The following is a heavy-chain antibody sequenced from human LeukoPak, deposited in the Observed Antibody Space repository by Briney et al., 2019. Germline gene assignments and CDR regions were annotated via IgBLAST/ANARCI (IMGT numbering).Heavy chain of an antibody. CDR2: ISAYNGNT. CDR1: GYTFTSYG. D-gene: IGHD1-1*01. V-gene: IGHV1-18*01. CDR3: ARVSGTHKMDAFDI. Sequence: ASVTVSCKASGYTFTSYGISWVRQAPGQGLEWMGWISAYNGNTNYAQKLQGRVTMTTDTSTSTAYMELRSLRSDDTAVYYCARVSGTHKMDAFDIWGQGTMVTVSS. J-gene: IGHJ3*02.